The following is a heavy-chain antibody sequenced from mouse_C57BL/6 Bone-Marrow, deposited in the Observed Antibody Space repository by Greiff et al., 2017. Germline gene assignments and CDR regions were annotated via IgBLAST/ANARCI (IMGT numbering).Heavy chain of an antibody. J-gene: IGHJ4*01. V-gene: IGHV5-16*01. CDR3: ARGYYDYEGAMDY. CDR1: GFTFSDYY. D-gene: IGHD2-4*01. CDR2: INYDGSST. Sequence: EVKLVESEGGLVQPGSSMKLSCTASGFTFSDYYMAWVRQVPEKGLEWVANINYDGSSTYYLDSLKSRFIISRDNAKNILYLQMSSLKSEDTATYYCARGYYDYEGAMDYWGQGTSVTVSS.